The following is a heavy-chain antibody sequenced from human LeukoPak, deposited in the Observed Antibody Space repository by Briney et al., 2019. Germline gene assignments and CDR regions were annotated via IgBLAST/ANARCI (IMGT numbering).Heavy chain of an antibody. CDR1: GFTFSIYA. CDR3: AKDFSNLYFGMDV. Sequence: GGSLRLSCAASGFTFSIYAMSWVRQAPGMGLEWVSTISGGGGSTYYADSVKGRFTISRDNSKNTLYLQMIILRAEDTAVYYCAKDFSNLYFGMDVWGQGTTDTVSS. CDR2: ISGGGGST. V-gene: IGHV3-23*01. J-gene: IGHJ6*02.